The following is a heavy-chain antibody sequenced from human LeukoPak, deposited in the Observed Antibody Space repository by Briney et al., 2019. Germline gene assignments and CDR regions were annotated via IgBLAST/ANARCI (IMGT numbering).Heavy chain of an antibody. CDR3: ASSPRIVGRLDYYYYMDV. D-gene: IGHD6-6*01. Sequence: SVKVSCKASGLTLSTYAISWVRQAPGQGLGWMGGIIPMFGSAHYAQKFQDRVTITTDESTTIAYMELSSLRSEETAVYYCASSPRIVGRLDYYYYMDVWGKGTTVTVSS. CDR1: GLTLSTYA. CDR2: IIPMFGSA. V-gene: IGHV1-69*05. J-gene: IGHJ6*03.